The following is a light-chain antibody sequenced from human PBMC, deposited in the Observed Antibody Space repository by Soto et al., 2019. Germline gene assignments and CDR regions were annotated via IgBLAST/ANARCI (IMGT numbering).Light chain of an antibody. Sequence: IVMTQSPATLSVSPWERATLSCRASQSVSSSLAWYQQKPGQAPRLLIYGASTRATGIPARFSGSGSGTEFTLTISSLQSEDFAVYYCQQYNNWPPINFGQGTRLEIK. J-gene: IGKJ5*01. CDR3: QQYNNWPPIN. V-gene: IGKV3-15*01. CDR1: QSVSSS. CDR2: GAS.